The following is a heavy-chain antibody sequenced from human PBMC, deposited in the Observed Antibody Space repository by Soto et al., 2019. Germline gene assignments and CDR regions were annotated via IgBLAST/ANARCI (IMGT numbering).Heavy chain of an antibody. CDR1: GYTFTSYG. Sequence: ASVKVSCKAPGYTFTSYGISWVRQAPGQGLEWMGWISAYNGNTNYAQKLQGRVTMTTDTSTSTAYMELRSLRSDDTAVYYCARYPTSPQHYYYYYYMDVWGTGTTVTV. V-gene: IGHV1-18*01. J-gene: IGHJ6*03. CDR2: ISAYNGNT. CDR3: ARYPTSPQHYYYYYYMDV.